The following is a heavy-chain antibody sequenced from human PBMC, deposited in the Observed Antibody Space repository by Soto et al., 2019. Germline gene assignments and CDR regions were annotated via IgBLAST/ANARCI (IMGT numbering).Heavy chain of an antibody. J-gene: IGHJ3*01. V-gene: IGHV4-4*07. CDR3: VRGVEFPSIRGTLGGFDF. Sequence: QVQLQESGPGLVKPSETLSLICTVSGGSIRNYFWTWIRQPAGKGLEWIGRIYSSGNTVYNASLKSRVTMSIGMVKDQFSPEASPKTRGEPGVYFCVRGVEFPSIRGTLGGFDFRGQGTVVTVSS. CDR2: IYSSGNT. CDR1: GGSIRNYF. D-gene: IGHD1-20*01.